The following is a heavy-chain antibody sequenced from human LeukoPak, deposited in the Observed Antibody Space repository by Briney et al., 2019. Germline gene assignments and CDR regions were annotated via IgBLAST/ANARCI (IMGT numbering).Heavy chain of an antibody. J-gene: IGHJ4*02. Sequence: GESLKISCAASGFTFSSYAMSWVRQAPGKGLEWVSGISGSGGSTYYADSVKGRFTISRDNFRNTLSLQMNSLRAEDTAVFYCAKGTTIENRFDYWGQGTLVTVSS. CDR1: GFTFSSYA. D-gene: IGHD4-17*01. V-gene: IGHV3-23*01. CDR2: ISGSGGST. CDR3: AKGTTIENRFDY.